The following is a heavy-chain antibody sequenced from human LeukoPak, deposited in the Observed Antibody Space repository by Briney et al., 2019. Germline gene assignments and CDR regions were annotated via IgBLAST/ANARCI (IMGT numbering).Heavy chain of an antibody. V-gene: IGHV4-39*02. Sequence: SETLSLTCTVSGGSIISDTYYWGWIRQTPGKGLEYVGTMIYSGRTYYNPSLKSRVTIPVDTSKNHFSLKLRSVTAADTAVYFCARLCDDTSTFYPGDEAFDIWGQGTMVTVSS. J-gene: IGHJ3*02. D-gene: IGHD2-2*01. CDR3: ARLCDDTSTFYPGDEAFDI. CDR2: MIYSGRT. CDR1: GGSIISDTYY.